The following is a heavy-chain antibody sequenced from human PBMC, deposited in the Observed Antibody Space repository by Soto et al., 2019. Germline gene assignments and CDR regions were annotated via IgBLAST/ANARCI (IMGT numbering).Heavy chain of an antibody. CDR3: ANDMANSWPFDY. V-gene: IGHV3-30-3*02. J-gene: IGHJ4*02. D-gene: IGHD6-13*01. Sequence: QVQLVESGGGVVQPGTSLKLTCAASGFTFSSFALHWVRQTPGRGLEWLAAISFHGSNTYYADSVQGRFTISRDNSRNTLYLQMDSLTAEDSAVYYCANDMANSWPFDYSCQLTLVTVSS. CDR2: ISFHGSNT. CDR1: GFTFSSFA.